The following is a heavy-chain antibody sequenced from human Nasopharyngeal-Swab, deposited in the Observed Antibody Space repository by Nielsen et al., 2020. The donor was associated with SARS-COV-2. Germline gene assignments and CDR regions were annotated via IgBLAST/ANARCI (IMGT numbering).Heavy chain of an antibody. CDR1: GGSFSGYY. Sequence: SETLSLTCAVYGGSFSGYYWSWICQPPGKGLEWIGEINHSGSTNYNPSLKSRVTISVDTSKNQFSLKLSSVTAADTAVYCCARRNSSGTYYFDYWGQGTLVTVSS. V-gene: IGHV4-34*01. J-gene: IGHJ4*02. CDR3: ARRNSSGTYYFDY. D-gene: IGHD3-22*01. CDR2: INHSGST.